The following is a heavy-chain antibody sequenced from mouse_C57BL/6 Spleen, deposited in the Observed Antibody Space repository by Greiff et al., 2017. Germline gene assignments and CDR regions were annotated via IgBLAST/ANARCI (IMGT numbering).Heavy chain of an antibody. CDR3: ARANYDGPFDY. J-gene: IGHJ2*01. V-gene: IGHV5-4*01. Sequence: EVQLVESGGGLVKPGASLKLSCAASGFTFSSYAMSWVRQTTEKRLEWVVTISDGGSYTYYPDNVMGRSTISRDNAKNNLYLQLSQLKSEDTAMDYCARANYDGPFDYWGQGTTLTVSA. D-gene: IGHD2-4*01. CDR1: GFTFSSYA. CDR2: ISDGGSYT.